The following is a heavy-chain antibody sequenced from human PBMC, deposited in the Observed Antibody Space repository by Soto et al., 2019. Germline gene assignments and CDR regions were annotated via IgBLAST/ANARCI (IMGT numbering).Heavy chain of an antibody. CDR1: GYPFTSYG. V-gene: IGHV1-18*04. J-gene: IGHJ5*02. CDR2: ISAYNGNT. CDR3: ARSNSGSYGGRNWFDP. Sequence: GSGKVYFNSSGYPFTSYGISWVRQAPGQGLEWMGWISAYNGNTNYSQKLQGRVTMTTDTSTSTAYMELRSLRSDDTAVYYCARSNSGSYGGRNWFDPWGQGTMVTVSS. D-gene: IGHD1-26*01.